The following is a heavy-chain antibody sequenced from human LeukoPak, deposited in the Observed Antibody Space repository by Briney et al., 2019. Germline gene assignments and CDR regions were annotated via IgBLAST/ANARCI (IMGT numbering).Heavy chain of an antibody. J-gene: IGHJ4*02. V-gene: IGHV3-11*01. CDR3: GRGHWGLDY. CDR1: GFTFSDHY. Sequence: GGSLRLSCAVSGFTFSDHYMSWIHQAPGKGLEWVAYITQTGSSMSYSDSVKGRFTISRDNARNSLYLQMDSLRPEDTAVYYCGRGHWGLDYWGQGTLLTVSS. CDR2: ITQTGSSM. D-gene: IGHD7-27*01.